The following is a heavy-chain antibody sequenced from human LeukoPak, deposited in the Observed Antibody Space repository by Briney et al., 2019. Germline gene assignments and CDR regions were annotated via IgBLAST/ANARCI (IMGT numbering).Heavy chain of an antibody. CDR2: INHSGST. V-gene: IGHV4-34*01. CDR1: GGSFSGYY. D-gene: IGHD3-16*01. CDR3: ARDSYGVATTGPYDYVWGSYYY. J-gene: IGHJ4*02. Sequence: SETLSLTCAVYGGSFSGYYWSWIRQPPGKGLEWIGEINHSGSTNYNPSLKSRVTISVDTSKNQFSLKLSSVTAADTAVYYCARDSYGVATTGPYDYVWGSYYYWGQGTLVTVSS.